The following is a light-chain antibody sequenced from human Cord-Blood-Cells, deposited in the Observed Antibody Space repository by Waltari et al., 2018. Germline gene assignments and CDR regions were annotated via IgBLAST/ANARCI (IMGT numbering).Light chain of an antibody. CDR1: SSDAGGYNY. CDR2: DVR. V-gene: IGLV2-14*01. CDR3: SSYTGSGTV. J-gene: IGLJ3*02. Sequence: QSALTQPASVSGSPGQSLTISCTGTSSDAGGYNYVSWYQQHPGKAPKLMRYDVRNPPSRVSNRVSGSKSGNTACLSVCGLQAEDEADYYCSSYTGSGTVFGGGTRLTVL.